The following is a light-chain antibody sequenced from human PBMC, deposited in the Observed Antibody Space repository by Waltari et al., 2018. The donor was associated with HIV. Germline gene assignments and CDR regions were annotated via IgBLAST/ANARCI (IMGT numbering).Light chain of an antibody. CDR2: YDS. J-gene: IGLJ3*02. V-gene: IGLV3-21*04. Sequence: SYVLTQPPSVSVAPGAAATISWGGWNIGSKSVYWNKQQAGQAPVLVIRYDSDRSSWVTVRISGSNAGHTATLTIIRVEAAEEADYYCQVWVSRNDQVLFGGGTELTVL. CDR3: QVWVSRNDQVL. CDR1: NIGSKS.